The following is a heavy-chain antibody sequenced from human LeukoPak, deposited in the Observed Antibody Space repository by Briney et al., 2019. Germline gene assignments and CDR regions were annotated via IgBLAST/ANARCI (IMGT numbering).Heavy chain of an antibody. D-gene: IGHD5-18*01. J-gene: IGHJ3*02. V-gene: IGHV1-2*02. CDR3: ARAGGGYDYGWGAFDI. CDR1: GYTFTGYY. Sequence: ASVKVSCKAPGYTFTGYYMHWVRQAPGQGLEWMGWINPNSDGTSYAQKFQGRVTMTRDTSISTAYMDLSRLISDDTAVYYCARAGGGYDYGWGAFDIWGQGTLVTVSS. CDR2: INPNSDGT.